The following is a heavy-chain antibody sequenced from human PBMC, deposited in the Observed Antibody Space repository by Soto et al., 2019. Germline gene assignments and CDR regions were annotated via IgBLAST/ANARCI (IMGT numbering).Heavy chain of an antibody. J-gene: IGHJ5*02. CDR1: GGSFSDYK. CDR2: INHSGIS. V-gene: IGHV4-34*01. Sequence: QVQLRQWGTGLLKSSETLSLTCAVDGGSFSDYKWTWIRQSPGKGLEWIGDINHSGISNYNPSFKSRVTLSVDTSKNQFSLRVKSVTAADTAVYFCARGAIWSARDWFAPWGQEPWSPSP. CDR3: ARGAIWSARDWFAP. D-gene: IGHD3-3*01.